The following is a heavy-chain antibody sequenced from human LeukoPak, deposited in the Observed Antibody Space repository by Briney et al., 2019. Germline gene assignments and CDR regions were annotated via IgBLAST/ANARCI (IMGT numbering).Heavy chain of an antibody. D-gene: IGHD4-17*01. J-gene: IGHJ3*02. CDR3: ARDYGDYVGPVAFDI. V-gene: IGHV3-20*04. CDR1: GFTFDDYG. Sequence: PGGSLRLSCAASGFTFDDYGMSWVRRAPGKGLEWVSGINWNGGSTGYADSVKGRSTISRDNAKNSLYLQMNSLRAEDTALYYCARDYGDYVGPVAFDIWGQGTMVTVSS. CDR2: INWNGGST.